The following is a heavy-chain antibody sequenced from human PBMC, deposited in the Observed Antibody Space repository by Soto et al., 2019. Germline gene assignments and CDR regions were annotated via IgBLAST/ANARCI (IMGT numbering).Heavy chain of an antibody. CDR1: GFTFSSYW. Sequence: EVQLVESGGGLVRPGGSLRLSCAASGFTFSSYWMHWVRQAPGKGLVWVSRMNEDGGTTDYADSVKGRFTISRDNAKNTLYLQMNSLRVEDTAVYYCASDLSGRADVCGQGTTVSVSS. V-gene: IGHV3-74*02. CDR3: ASDLSGRADV. J-gene: IGHJ6*02. D-gene: IGHD3-10*01. CDR2: MNEDGGTT.